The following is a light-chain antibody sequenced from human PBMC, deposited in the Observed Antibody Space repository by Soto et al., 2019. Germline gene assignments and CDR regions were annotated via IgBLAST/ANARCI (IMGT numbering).Light chain of an antibody. V-gene: IGKV3-20*01. CDR2: GAS. J-gene: IGKJ1*01. Sequence: EIAMTQSPATLSLSPGERATLSCRASQSVSSNLAWYQQKPGQAPRLLIYGASNRATGIPDRFSGSGSGTDFTLTISRLEPEDFAVYYCQQYGSSGTFGQGTKVDIK. CDR1: QSVSSN. CDR3: QQYGSSGT.